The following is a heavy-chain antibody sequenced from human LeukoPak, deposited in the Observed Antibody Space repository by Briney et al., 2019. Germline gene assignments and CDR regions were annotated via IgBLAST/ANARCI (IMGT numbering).Heavy chain of an antibody. CDR3: ARPCGGDCSFLDI. V-gene: IGHV3-11*01. D-gene: IGHD2-21*01. Sequence: PGGSLRLSCAASGLTFSDWYMNWVRQAPGKGLEWISCIGTSSTNTHYADSVKGRFTTSRDNTKNSVHLQLKNVRAEDTAVYYCARPCGGDCSFLDIWGQGTMVTVSS. CDR2: IGTSSTNT. CDR1: GLTFSDWY. J-gene: IGHJ3*02.